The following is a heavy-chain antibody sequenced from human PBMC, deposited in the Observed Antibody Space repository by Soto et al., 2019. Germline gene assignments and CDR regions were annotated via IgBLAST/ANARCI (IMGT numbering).Heavy chain of an antibody. CDR3: TRETTGSGHY. Sequence: EVQLVESGGGLVKPGGSLRLSCTVSGFIFSSYNMNWVRQAPGKGLEWVSSISGGSAYIYYADSVKGRFTISRDNAKNSLYLQMNSLRAEDTAVYYCTRETTGSGHYWGQGTLVIVSS. CDR2: ISGGSAYI. J-gene: IGHJ4*02. V-gene: IGHV3-21*01. D-gene: IGHD3-10*01. CDR1: GFIFSSYN.